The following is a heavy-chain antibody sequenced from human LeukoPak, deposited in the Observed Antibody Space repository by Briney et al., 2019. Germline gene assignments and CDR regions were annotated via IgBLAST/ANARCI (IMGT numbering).Heavy chain of an antibody. Sequence: ASVKVSCKASGYTLTGYYIHWVRQAPGHGLEWMGWINPNSGVTNYAQKFQGRVTVTRDTSISTAYMELRRLRSDDRAVYYCARGPPTRVVVVTTGDFDYWGQGTLVTVSS. J-gene: IGHJ4*02. D-gene: IGHD3-22*01. CDR1: GYTLTGYY. CDR3: ARGPPTRVVVVTTGDFDY. V-gene: IGHV1-2*02. CDR2: INPNSGVT.